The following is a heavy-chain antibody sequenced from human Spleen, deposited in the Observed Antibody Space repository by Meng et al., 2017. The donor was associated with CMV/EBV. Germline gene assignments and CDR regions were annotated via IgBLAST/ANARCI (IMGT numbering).Heavy chain of an antibody. V-gene: IGHV3-21*04. Sequence: GESLKISCGACRFTVSKHWMTWVRQAPGQGLEWVSSISGASTYIFYADSVKGRFTISRDNAKNTLFLKMNSLGAENTAIYYCARAAGFEKIVVVPTAIDSWGRGTLVTVSS. CDR1: RFTVSKHW. D-gene: IGHD2-2*01. CDR2: ISGASTYI. CDR3: ARAAGFEKIVVVPTAIDS. J-gene: IGHJ5*01.